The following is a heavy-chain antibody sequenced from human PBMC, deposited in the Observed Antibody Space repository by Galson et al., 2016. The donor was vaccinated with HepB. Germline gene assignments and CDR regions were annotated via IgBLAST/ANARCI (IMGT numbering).Heavy chain of an antibody. Sequence: ETLSLTCSVSGGSITSTNWWSWVRQHPGQGLEWIGEIYHNGTSNYNPYRKSRVTMSVDKSNNHFSLKLTCVTAADTAVYYCAREGLLGTTSCCKGFDCWGQGALVTVSS. CDR3: AREGLLGTTSCCKGFDC. V-gene: IGHV4/OR15-8*01. J-gene: IGHJ4*02. CDR1: GGSITSTNW. CDR2: IYHNGTS. D-gene: IGHD2-2*01.